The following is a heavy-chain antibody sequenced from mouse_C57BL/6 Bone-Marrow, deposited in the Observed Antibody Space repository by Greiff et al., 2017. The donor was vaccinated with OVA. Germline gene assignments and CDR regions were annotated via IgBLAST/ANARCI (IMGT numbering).Heavy chain of an antibody. V-gene: IGHV1-82*01. CDR3: ARDDYDDY. Sequence: VKVVESGPELVKPGASVKISCKASGYAFSSSWMNWVKQRPGKGLEWIGRIYPGDGDTNYNGKFKGKATLTADKSSSTAYMQLSSLTSEDSAVYFCARDDYDDYWGQGTTLTVSS. CDR1: GYAFSSSW. CDR2: IYPGDGDT. J-gene: IGHJ2*01. D-gene: IGHD2-4*01.